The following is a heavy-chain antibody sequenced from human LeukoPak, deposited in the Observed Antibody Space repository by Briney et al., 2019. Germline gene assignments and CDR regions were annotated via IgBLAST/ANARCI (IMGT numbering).Heavy chain of an antibody. V-gene: IGHV3-48*04. CDR1: GFTFSSYS. Sequence: GGSLRLSCAASGFTFSSYSMNWVRQAPGGGLEWVSYISSFSGTIFYADSVKGRYTISRDNAKNSLYLQMNSLRAEDTAVYYCARDLSVGSKPDLGFDYWGQGTLVTVSS. CDR3: ARDLSVGSKPDLGFDY. CDR2: ISSFSGTI. D-gene: IGHD1-26*01. J-gene: IGHJ4*02.